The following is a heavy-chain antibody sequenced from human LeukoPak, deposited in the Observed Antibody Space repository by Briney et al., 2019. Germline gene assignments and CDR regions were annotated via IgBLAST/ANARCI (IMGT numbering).Heavy chain of an antibody. CDR1: GYTFTGYY. D-gene: IGHD3-22*01. Sequence: ASVKVSCKASGYTFTGYYMHWMRQAPGQGLEWMGWINPNSGGTNYAQKFQGRVTMTRDTSIITAYMELSRLRSDDTAVYFCARGYYDSSDYEYFQHWGQGTLVTVSS. J-gene: IGHJ1*01. CDR3: ARGYYDSSDYEYFQH. CDR2: INPNSGGT. V-gene: IGHV1-2*02.